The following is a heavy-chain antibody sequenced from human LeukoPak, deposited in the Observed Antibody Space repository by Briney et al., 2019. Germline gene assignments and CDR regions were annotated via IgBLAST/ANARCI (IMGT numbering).Heavy chain of an antibody. CDR2: IYYSGST. J-gene: IGHJ3*02. Sequence: SETLSLTCTVSGGSISSSSYYWGWIRQPPGKGLEWIGSIYYSGSTYYNPSLKSRVTISVDTSKNQFSLKLSSVTAADTAVYYCARDRGYCSSTSCFHDAFDIWGQGTMVTVSS. CDR3: ARDRGYCSSTSCFHDAFDI. V-gene: IGHV4-39*07. CDR1: GGSISSSSYY. D-gene: IGHD2-2*01.